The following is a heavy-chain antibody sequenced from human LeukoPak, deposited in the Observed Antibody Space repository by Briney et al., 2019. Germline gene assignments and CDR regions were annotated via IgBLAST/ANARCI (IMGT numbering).Heavy chain of an antibody. V-gene: IGHV3-30*02. CDR2: IRYDGSNK. J-gene: IGHJ3*01. CDR3: PKDLIL. CDR1: GFTFISCG. Sequence: PGGSLRLSCAASGFTFISCGMQWVRQAPGKGLEWVAFIRYDGSNKLYGDSVRGRFPLSRENSKNKVYLKMQSVRAEDTAVYYCPKDLILWGQETVVTVSS.